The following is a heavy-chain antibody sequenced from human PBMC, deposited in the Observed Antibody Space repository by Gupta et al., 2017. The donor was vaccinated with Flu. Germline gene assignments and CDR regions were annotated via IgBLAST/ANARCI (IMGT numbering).Heavy chain of an antibody. Sequence: EVQLVESGGGLVKPGGSLRLSCAASGFTFSNACMSWFRQAPGKGLEWVGRIKSKTDGGTTDYAAPVKGRFTISRDDSKNTLYLQMNSLKTEDTAVYYCTTSSPVAFFDYWGQGTLVTVSS. CDR1: GFTFSNAC. D-gene: IGHD4-23*01. J-gene: IGHJ4*02. CDR2: IKSKTDGGTT. V-gene: IGHV3-15*01. CDR3: TTSSPVAFFDY.